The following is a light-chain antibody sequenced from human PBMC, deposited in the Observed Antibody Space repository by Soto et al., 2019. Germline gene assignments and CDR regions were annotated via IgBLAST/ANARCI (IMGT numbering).Light chain of an antibody. CDR3: QQYYNWPLT. V-gene: IGKV3-15*01. Sequence: EIVMTQSPATLSVSPGERATLFCRASQSVSSNLAWYQQKPGQAPRLLIFGASTRATGIPARFSGSGSGTEFTLTISSLQSEDFAVYYCQQYYNWPLTFGGGTKVEIK. J-gene: IGKJ4*01. CDR2: GAS. CDR1: QSVSSN.